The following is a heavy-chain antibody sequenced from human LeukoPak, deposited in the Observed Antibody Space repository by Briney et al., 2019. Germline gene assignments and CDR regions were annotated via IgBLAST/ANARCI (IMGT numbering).Heavy chain of an antibody. CDR3: ANMDIVVVVAATYQYFQH. V-gene: IGHV3-23*01. D-gene: IGHD2-15*01. J-gene: IGHJ1*01. Sequence: RPGGSLRLSCAASGFTFSSYAMSWVRQAPGKGLEWASAISGSGGSTYYADSVKGRFTISRDNSKNTLYLQMNSLRAEDTAVYYCANMDIVVVVAATYQYFQHWGQGTLVTVSS. CDR2: ISGSGGST. CDR1: GFTFSSYA.